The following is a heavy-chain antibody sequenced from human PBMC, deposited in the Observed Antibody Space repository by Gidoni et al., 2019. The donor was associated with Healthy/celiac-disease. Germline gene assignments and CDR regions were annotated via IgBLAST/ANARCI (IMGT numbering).Heavy chain of an antibody. D-gene: IGHD2-15*01. CDR3: ARVNPTLGYCSGGSCYEYYYYGMDV. Sequence: QVQLQESGPGLVKPSETLSLTCTVSGGSISSYYCSWLRQPPGKGLEWIGYIYFSGSTNYNPYLKSRVTISVDTSKNQVSLKLISVTAADTAVYYCARVNPTLGYCSGGSCYEYYYYGMDVWGQGTTVTVSS. J-gene: IGHJ6*02. CDR2: IYFSGST. CDR1: GGSISSYY. V-gene: IGHV4-59*01.